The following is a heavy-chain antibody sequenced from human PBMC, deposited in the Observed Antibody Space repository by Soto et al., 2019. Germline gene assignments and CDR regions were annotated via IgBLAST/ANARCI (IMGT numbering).Heavy chain of an antibody. CDR1: GFTFSSYV. J-gene: IGHJ4*02. V-gene: IGHV3-23*01. CDR3: VIGNEAATSYFDT. CDR2: LSGSGGST. D-gene: IGHD6-25*01. Sequence: PGGSLRLSCAASGFTFSSYVMSWVRQAPGKGLKWVSTLSGSGGSTYYADSVKGRFTISRDNSKNTLYLQMNSLRAEDTAVYYCVIGNEAATSYFDTLGQETVLPISS.